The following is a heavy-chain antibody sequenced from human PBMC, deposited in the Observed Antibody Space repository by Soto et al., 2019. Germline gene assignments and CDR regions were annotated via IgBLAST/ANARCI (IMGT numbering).Heavy chain of an antibody. Sequence: QVQLVQSGTEMKKPGASVKVSCKASGYTFSNFGLGWVRQAPGQGLEWMGWISPSNGQTIYAQNFHGRVTMTTDTSTATAHMELRSLISDDTAVYYCARVIMIFGVANLGSYFDYWGQGTRVTVSA. CDR3: ARVIMIFGVANLGSYFDY. V-gene: IGHV1-18*01. CDR2: ISPSNGQT. D-gene: IGHD3-3*01. J-gene: IGHJ4*02. CDR1: GYTFSNFG.